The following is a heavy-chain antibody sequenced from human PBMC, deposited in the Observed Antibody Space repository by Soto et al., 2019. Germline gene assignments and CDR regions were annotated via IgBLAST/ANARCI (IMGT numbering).Heavy chain of an antibody. CDR2: ISAYNGNT. Sequence: ASVKVSCKASGYTFTSYGISWVRQAPGQGLEWMGWISAYNGNTNYAQKLQGRVTMTTDKSTSTAYMELSSLRSEDTAVYYCAREAYSGYDTTSYWGQGTLVTVSS. CDR3: AREAYSGYDTTSY. CDR1: GYTFTSYG. D-gene: IGHD5-12*01. J-gene: IGHJ4*02. V-gene: IGHV1-18*01.